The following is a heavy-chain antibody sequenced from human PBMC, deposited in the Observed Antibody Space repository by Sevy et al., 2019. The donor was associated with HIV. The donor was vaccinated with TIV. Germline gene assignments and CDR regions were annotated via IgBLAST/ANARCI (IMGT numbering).Heavy chain of an antibody. D-gene: IGHD2-21*02. J-gene: IGHJ4*02. V-gene: IGHV3-20*04. CDR1: GLNFDDYG. CDR2: INWNGVGT. CDR3: ARERSCGGDCYYFDY. Sequence: GGSLRLSCAASGLNFDDYGMSWVRQAPGKGLEWVSAINWNGVGTSYADSVKGRFTISRDNAKNSLYVQMNSLRAEDTAWYYCARERSCGGDCYYFDYWGQGTLVTVSS.